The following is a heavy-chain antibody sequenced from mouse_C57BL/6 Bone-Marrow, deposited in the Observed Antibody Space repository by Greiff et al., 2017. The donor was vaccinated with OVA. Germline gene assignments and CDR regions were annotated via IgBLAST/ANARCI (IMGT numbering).Heavy chain of an antibody. J-gene: IGHJ3*01. CDR1: GYTFTSYG. V-gene: IGHV1-81*01. Sequence: QVQLKESGAELARPGASVKLSCKASGYTFTSYGISWVKQRTGQGLEWIGEIYPRSGNTYYNEKFKGKATLTADKSSSTAYMELRSLTSEDSAVYFCARPGAYWGQGTLVTVSA. CDR2: IYPRSGNT. CDR3: ARPGAY.